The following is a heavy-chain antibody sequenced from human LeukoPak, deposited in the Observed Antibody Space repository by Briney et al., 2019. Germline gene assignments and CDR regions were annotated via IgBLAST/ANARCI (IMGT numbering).Heavy chain of an antibody. CDR3: ATLGMGATSGHYYYYIDV. V-gene: IGHV1-46*01. J-gene: IGHJ6*03. CDR2: INPSGGST. D-gene: IGHD1-26*01. CDR1: GYTFTSCY. Sequence: ASVKVSCKASGYTFTSCYMHWVRQARGQGLEWMGIINPSGGSTSYAQKFQGRVTMTRDTSTSTVYMELSSLRSEDTAVYYCATLGMGATSGHYYYYIDVWGKGTTVTVSS.